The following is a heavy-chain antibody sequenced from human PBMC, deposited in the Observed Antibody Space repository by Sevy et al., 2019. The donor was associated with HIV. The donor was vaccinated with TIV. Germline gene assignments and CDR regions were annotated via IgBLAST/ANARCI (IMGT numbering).Heavy chain of an antibody. CDR1: GYSFTSHW. Sequence: GESLKISCKGSGYSFTSHWIGWVRHMPGKGLEWMGIIYPDDSDTRYSPSFQGQVTFSADQPISTAYLQWSSLKASDTAMYYCATSRSGYFDSSGYYIYWGQGTLVTVSS. D-gene: IGHD3-22*01. CDR3: ATSRSGYFDSSGYYIY. CDR2: IYPDDSDT. V-gene: IGHV5-51*04. J-gene: IGHJ4*02.